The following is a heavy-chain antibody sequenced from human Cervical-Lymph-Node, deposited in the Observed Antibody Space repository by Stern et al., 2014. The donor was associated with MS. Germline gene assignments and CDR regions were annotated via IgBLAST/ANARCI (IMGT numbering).Heavy chain of an antibody. CDR1: GYSISSGHY. CDR2: IYHSGRT. J-gene: IGHJ4*02. Sequence: QVQLVESGPGLVKPSETLSLTCTVSGYSISSGHYWGWIRQPPGKGLEGSGTIYHSGRTYYNPSLKSRVTISVDTSKNQFSLKLSSVTAADTAVYYCARDHVAAADSLYYWGQGTLVTVSS. CDR3: ARDHVAAADSLYY. V-gene: IGHV4-38-2*02. D-gene: IGHD6-13*01.